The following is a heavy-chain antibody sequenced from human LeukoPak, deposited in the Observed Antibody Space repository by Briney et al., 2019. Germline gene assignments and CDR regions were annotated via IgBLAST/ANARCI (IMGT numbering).Heavy chain of an antibody. J-gene: IGHJ4*02. CDR3: AKDLRRWGRSSSSQNFDY. CDR1: GFTFSSYA. Sequence: GGSLRLSCAASGFTFSSYAMSWVRQAPGKGLEWVSAISGSGGSTYYADSVKGRFTISRDNSKNTLYLQMNSLRADDTAVYYCAKDLRRWGRSSSSQNFDYWGQGTLVTVSS. V-gene: IGHV3-23*01. D-gene: IGHD6-13*01. CDR2: ISGSGGST.